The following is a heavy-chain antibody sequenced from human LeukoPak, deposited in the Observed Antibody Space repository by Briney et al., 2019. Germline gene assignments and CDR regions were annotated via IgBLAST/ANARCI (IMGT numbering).Heavy chain of an antibody. Sequence: SVKVSCKASGGTFSSYDISWVRQAPGQGLEWMGRIIPILGIANYAQKFQGRVTITADKSTSTAYMELSSLRSEDTAVYYCARGYSSGWYSTDYWGQGTLVTVSS. V-gene: IGHV1-69*04. J-gene: IGHJ4*02. CDR3: ARGYSSGWYSTDY. CDR2: IIPILGIA. D-gene: IGHD6-19*01. CDR1: GGTFSSYD.